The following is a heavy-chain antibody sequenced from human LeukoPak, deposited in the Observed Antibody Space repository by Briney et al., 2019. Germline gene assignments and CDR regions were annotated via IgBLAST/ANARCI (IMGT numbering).Heavy chain of an antibody. Sequence: GGSLRLSCAASGFTFSSYAMSWVRQIPGKGLEWVSAISGSDAGTYYADSVKGRFTISRDNSKNTLYLQMNSLRAEDTAVYYCAKDYSDSSGYFRVPHVFDFWGQGTLVTVSS. D-gene: IGHD3-22*01. CDR3: AKDYSDSSGYFRVPHVFDF. J-gene: IGHJ4*02. CDR2: ISGSDAGT. V-gene: IGHV3-23*01. CDR1: GFTFSSYA.